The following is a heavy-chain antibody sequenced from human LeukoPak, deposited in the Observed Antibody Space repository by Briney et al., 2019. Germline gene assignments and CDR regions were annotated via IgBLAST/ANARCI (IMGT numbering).Heavy chain of an antibody. CDR3: ARGVVAAPQTFDY. CDR1: GGSISSYY. D-gene: IGHD2-15*01. CDR2: IHYTGST. Sequence: NASETLSLTCTVSGGSISSYYWSWIRQPPGKGLEWIGYIHYTGSTNYNPSLKSRVTISVDTSKNQFSLKLSSVTAADTAVYYCARGVVAAPQTFDYWGQGTLVAVSS. V-gene: IGHV4-59*01. J-gene: IGHJ4*02.